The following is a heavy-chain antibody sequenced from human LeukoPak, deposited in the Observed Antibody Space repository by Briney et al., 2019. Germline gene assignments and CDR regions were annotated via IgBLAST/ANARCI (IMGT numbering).Heavy chain of an antibody. CDR1: GFTFSSYA. CDR3: AKYGNDYGDYDAFDI. J-gene: IGHJ3*02. CDR2: ISGSGGST. Sequence: GGSLRLSCAASGFTFSSYAMSWVRQAPGKGLEWVSAISGSGGSTYYTDSVKGRFTISRDNSKNTLYLQMNSLRAEDTAVYYCAKYGNDYGDYDAFDIWGQGTMVTVSS. D-gene: IGHD4-17*01. V-gene: IGHV3-23*01.